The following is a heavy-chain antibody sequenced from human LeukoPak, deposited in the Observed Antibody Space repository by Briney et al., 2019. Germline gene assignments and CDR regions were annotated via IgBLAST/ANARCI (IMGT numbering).Heavy chain of an antibody. CDR2: IIPILGIA. J-gene: IGHJ4*02. CDR3: ARDQGGSGYGYLDY. V-gene: IGHV1-69*04. D-gene: IGHD5-12*01. Sequence: SVKVSCKASGGTFSSYAISWVRQAPGQGLEWMGRIIPILGIANYAQKFQGRVTMTRDTSTSTVYMELSSLRSEDTAVYYCARDQGGSGYGYLDYWGQGTLVTVSS. CDR1: GGTFSSYA.